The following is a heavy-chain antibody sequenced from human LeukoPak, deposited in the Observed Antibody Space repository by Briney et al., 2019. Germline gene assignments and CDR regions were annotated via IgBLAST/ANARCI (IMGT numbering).Heavy chain of an antibody. J-gene: IGHJ4*02. CDR1: GYTLTELS. D-gene: IGHD3-10*01. CDR3: ATDITMVRDFDY. Sequence: ASVKVSGKVSGYTLTELSMHWMRQAPGKGLEWMGGFDPEDGETIYAQKFQGRVTMTEDTSTDTAYMELSSLRSEDTAVYYCATDITMVRDFDYWGQGTLVTVSS. V-gene: IGHV1-24*01. CDR2: FDPEDGET.